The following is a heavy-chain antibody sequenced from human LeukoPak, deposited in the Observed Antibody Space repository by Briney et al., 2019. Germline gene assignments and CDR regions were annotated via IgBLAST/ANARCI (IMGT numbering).Heavy chain of an antibody. CDR3: ARDYSNYDYYYYYGMDV. Sequence: SETLSLTCTVSGGSISRGGYYWTWIRQHPGEGLEWIGHIYYSGSTYYNPSLKSRVTMSVDTSKNQFSLKLNSVTAADTAVYYCARDYSNYDYYYYYGMDVWGQGTTVTVSS. CDR2: IYYSGST. J-gene: IGHJ6*02. CDR1: GGSISRGGYY. D-gene: IGHD4-11*01. V-gene: IGHV4-31*03.